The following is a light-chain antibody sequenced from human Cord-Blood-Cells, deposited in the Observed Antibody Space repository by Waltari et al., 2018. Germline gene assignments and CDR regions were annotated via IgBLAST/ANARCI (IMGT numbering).Light chain of an antibody. CDR1: SSDVGGYNF. J-gene: IGLJ3*02. CDR2: DVS. CDR3: SSYTSSSTFWV. Sequence: QSALTQPASVSGSPGQSITIPCTGTSSDVGGYNFVSWYQQHPGKASKLMIYDVSNRPSGVSNRFAGSKSGNTASLTISGRQAEDEADYYCSSYTSSSTFWVFGGGTKLTVL. V-gene: IGLV2-14*01.